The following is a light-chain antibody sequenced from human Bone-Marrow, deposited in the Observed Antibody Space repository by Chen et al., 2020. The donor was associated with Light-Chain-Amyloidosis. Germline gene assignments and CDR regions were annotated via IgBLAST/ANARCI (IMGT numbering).Light chain of an antibody. CDR2: GSS. V-gene: IGKV3-20*01. CDR1: QTISSNY. Sequence: EIVLTQSPGTLSFSPGEGANLSCRASQTISSNYLTCYQQKFGQAPRLLIYGSSSRATGITDWFTGSGTGTDLSLTINRLEPEDFARYYCQQYGTSPLTFGGGTKVEIK. J-gene: IGKJ4*02. CDR3: QQYGTSPLT.